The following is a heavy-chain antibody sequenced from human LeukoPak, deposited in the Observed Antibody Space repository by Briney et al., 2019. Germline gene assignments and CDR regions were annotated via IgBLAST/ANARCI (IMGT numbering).Heavy chain of an antibody. CDR1: GFTFSNYG. J-gene: IGHJ4*02. CDR2: ISSSGSTT. Sequence: GGSLRLSCGASGFTFSNYGMHWVRQAPGKGLEWVSYISSSGSTTHYADSVKGRFTISRDNAKKSLYLQMNSLRAEDTAVYYCARDNYDSSGYYFDWGQGTLVTVSS. V-gene: IGHV3-48*03. D-gene: IGHD3-22*01. CDR3: ARDNYDSSGYYFD.